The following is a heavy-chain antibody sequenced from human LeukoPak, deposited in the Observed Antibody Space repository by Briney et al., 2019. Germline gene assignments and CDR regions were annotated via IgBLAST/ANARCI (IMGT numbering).Heavy chain of an antibody. Sequence: GASVKVSCKASGYTFTSYDINWVRQATGQGLEWMGWMNPNSGNTGYAQKFQGRVTMTRNTSISTAYMELSSRRSEDTAVYYCARSVRRDIVVDDAFDIWGQGTMVTVSS. CDR3: ARSVRRDIVVDDAFDI. J-gene: IGHJ3*02. CDR1: GYTFTSYD. V-gene: IGHV1-8*01. CDR2: MNPNSGNT. D-gene: IGHD2-2*01.